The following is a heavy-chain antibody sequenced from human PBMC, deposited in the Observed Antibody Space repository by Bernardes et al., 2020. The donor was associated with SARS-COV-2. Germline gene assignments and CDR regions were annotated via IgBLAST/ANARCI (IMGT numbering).Heavy chain of an antibody. D-gene: IGHD2-15*01. CDR2: TYYMATWNY. J-gene: IGHJ4*02. CDR3: ARALPARGGLLTFDY. Sequence: QTLSLTCVISGDSVSSTSVAWTWIRQSPSRGLEWLGRTYYMATWNYNYGTSVNSRVTITPDTSKNQTSLQLASVTPEDTAVYYCARALPARGGLLTFDYWGPGVLVTVSS. V-gene: IGHV6-1*01. CDR1: GDSVSSTSVA.